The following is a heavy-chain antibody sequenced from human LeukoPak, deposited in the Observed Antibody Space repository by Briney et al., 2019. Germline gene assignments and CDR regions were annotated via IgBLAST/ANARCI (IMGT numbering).Heavy chain of an antibody. CDR2: IYTSGST. J-gene: IGHJ3*02. CDR1: GGSFSGYY. D-gene: IGHD6-19*01. V-gene: IGHV4-4*07. Sequence: SETLSLTCAVYGGSFSGYYWSWIRQPAGKGLEWIGRIYTSGSTNYNPSLKSRITISIDTSKNQFSLKLSSVTAADTAVYYCARDSGSGWFYEAFDIWGQGTIVIVSS. CDR3: ARDSGSGWFYEAFDI.